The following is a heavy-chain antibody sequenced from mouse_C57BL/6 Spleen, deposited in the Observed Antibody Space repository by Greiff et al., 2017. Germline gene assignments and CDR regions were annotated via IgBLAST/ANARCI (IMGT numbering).Heavy chain of an antibody. CDR3: TSNLGFAY. D-gene: IGHD6-1*01. CDR2: IDPATGGT. Sequence: QVQLQQSGAELVRPGASVTLSCKASGYTFTDYEMHWVKQTPVHGLEWIGAIDPATGGTAYNQKFKGKAILTADKSSSTAYMELRSLTSEDSAVYYCTSNLGFAYWGQGTLVTVSA. V-gene: IGHV1-15*01. J-gene: IGHJ3*01. CDR1: GYTFTDYE.